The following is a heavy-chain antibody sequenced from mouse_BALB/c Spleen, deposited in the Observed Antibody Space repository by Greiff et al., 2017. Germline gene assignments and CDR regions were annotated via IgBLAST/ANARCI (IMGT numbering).Heavy chain of an antibody. CDR1: GFTFSSYT. D-gene: IGHD2-4*01. J-gene: IGHJ2*01. Sequence: EVMLVESGGGLVQPGGSLKLSCAASGFTFSSYTMSWVRQTPEKRLEWVAYISNGGGSTYYPDTVKGRFTISRDNAKNTLYLQMSSLKSEDTAMYYCARRYYDYDALDYWGQGTTLTVSS. CDR2: ISNGGGST. V-gene: IGHV5-12-2*01. CDR3: ARRYYDYDALDY.